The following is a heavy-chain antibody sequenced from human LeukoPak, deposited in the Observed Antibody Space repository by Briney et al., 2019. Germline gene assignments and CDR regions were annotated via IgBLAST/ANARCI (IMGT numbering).Heavy chain of an antibody. CDR3: ARVLNSSGWYLEYYFDY. CDR1: GGTFSSYA. Sequence: SVKVSCKASGGTFSSYAISWVRQAPGQGLEWMGRIIPILGIANYAQKFQGRVTITADKSTSAAYMELSSLRSEDTAVYYCARVLNSSGWYLEYYFDYWGQGTLVTVSS. D-gene: IGHD6-19*01. CDR2: IIPILGIA. V-gene: IGHV1-69*04. J-gene: IGHJ4*02.